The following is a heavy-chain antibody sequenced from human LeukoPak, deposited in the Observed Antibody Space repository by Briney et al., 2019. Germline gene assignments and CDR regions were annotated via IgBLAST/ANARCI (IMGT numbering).Heavy chain of an antibody. CDR2: ISHSGST. CDR3: VTYYYGSSAPKRNY. J-gene: IGHJ4*02. CDR1: GGSFSDYF. D-gene: IGHD3-22*01. Sequence: SETLSLTCAVYGGSFSDYFWSWIRQPPGKGLEWIGGISHSGSTTYNPSLRSRVTISGDTSKKQFSLKLSSVTAADTAVYYCVTYYYGSSAPKRNYWGQGILVTVSS. V-gene: IGHV4-34*01.